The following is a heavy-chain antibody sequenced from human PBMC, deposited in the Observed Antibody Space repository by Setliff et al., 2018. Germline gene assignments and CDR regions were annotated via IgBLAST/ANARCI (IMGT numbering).Heavy chain of an antibody. Sequence: SETLSLTCAAYGGTFTYYYWTWIRQSPAKGLEWIGEITHTGTTGSTKYNPSLKSRVTMSIDTSKNQFSLMVTSVTAADTAVYYCARGRNVASRLLDSWGQGTLVTVSS. V-gene: IGHV4-34*01. J-gene: IGHJ4*02. D-gene: IGHD6-6*01. CDR3: ARGRNVASRLLDS. CDR2: ITHTGTTGST. CDR1: GGTFTYYY.